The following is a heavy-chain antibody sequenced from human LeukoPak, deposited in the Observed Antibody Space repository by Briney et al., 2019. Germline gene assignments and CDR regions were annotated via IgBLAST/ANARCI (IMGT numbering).Heavy chain of an antibody. V-gene: IGHV3-7*01. CDR3: ARDAIIVATPLHAFDI. Sequence: GGSLRLSCAAAGFTFSSYWMSWVRQAPGKGLEWVANIKQDGSEKYYVDSVKGRFTISRDNAKNSLYLQMNSLRAEDTAVYYCARDAIIVATPLHAFDIWGQGTMVTVSS. CDR1: GFTFSSYW. CDR2: IKQDGSEK. D-gene: IGHD5-12*01. J-gene: IGHJ3*02.